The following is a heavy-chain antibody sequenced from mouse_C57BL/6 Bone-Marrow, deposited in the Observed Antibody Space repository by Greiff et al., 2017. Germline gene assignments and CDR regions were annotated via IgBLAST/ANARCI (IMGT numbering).Heavy chain of an antibody. CDR2: ISGGGGNT. D-gene: IGHD1-1*01. CDR1: GFTFSSYT. Sequence: EVMLVESGGGLVKPGGSLKLSCAASGFTFSSYTMSWVRQTPEKRLEWVATISGGGGNTYYPDSVKGRFTISRDNAKNTLYLQMSSLRSEDTALYYCARHSYGSSYGAMDYWGQGTSVTVSS. J-gene: IGHJ4*01. CDR3: ARHSYGSSYGAMDY. V-gene: IGHV5-9*01.